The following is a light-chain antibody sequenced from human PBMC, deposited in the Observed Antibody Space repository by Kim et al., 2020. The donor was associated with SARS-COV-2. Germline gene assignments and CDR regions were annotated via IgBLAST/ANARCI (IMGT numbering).Light chain of an antibody. Sequence: GQRVTISCSGSSSNIGSNYVYWYQHHPGTAPKLLIYRNNQRPSGVPDRFSGSKSGTSASLAISGLRSEDEADYYCAAWDDSLSGVVFGGGTQLTVL. CDR1: SSNIGSNY. V-gene: IGLV1-47*01. CDR2: RNN. J-gene: IGLJ2*01. CDR3: AAWDDSLSGVV.